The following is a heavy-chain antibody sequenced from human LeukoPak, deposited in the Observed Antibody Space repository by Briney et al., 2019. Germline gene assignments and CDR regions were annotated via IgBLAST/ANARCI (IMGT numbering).Heavy chain of an antibody. J-gene: IGHJ3*02. CDR3: ARHRSGGSQDDAFDI. Sequence: SETLSLTCTVSGGSINNYYWSWIRQPAGKGLEWIGLIYSSGSTSYNPSLKSRVTMSVDTSKKQFSLRLSSVTAADTAVYYCARHRSGGSQDDAFDIWGQGTLVTVSS. V-gene: IGHV4-4*07. CDR1: GGSINNYY. CDR2: IYSSGST. D-gene: IGHD2-15*01.